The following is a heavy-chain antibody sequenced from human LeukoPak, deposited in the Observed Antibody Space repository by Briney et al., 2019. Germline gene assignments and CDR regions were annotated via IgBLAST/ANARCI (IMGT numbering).Heavy chain of an antibody. CDR3: AKEPQTGHYFTSDY. V-gene: IGHV3-23*01. CDR1: GVTFSSYT. CDR2: INGRGIT. D-gene: IGHD1-14*01. Sequence: GGSLRLSCTASGVTFSSYTMSWGRQAPGEGLEWLSAINGRGITYYAGSVKGRFTISRDNSDNTLYLQMHSLTVDATAVYSCAKEPQTGHYFTSDYWRQGPLVTVSS. J-gene: IGHJ4*02.